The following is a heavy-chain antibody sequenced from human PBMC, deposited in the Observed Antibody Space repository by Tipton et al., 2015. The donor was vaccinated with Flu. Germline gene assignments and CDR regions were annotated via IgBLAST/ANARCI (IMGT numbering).Heavy chain of an antibody. CDR1: GGSVSSGSYY. D-gene: IGHD4-17*01. V-gene: IGHV4-61*02. CDR3: ARPTVTAGFDP. CDR2: IDTSGST. J-gene: IGHJ5*02. Sequence: TLSLTCTVSGGSVSSGSYYWNWIRQPPGKGLEWIGRIDTSGSTNYNPSLKSRVTMSVDTSKNQFSLKLSSVTAADTAVYYRARPTVTAGFDPWGQGTLVTVSS.